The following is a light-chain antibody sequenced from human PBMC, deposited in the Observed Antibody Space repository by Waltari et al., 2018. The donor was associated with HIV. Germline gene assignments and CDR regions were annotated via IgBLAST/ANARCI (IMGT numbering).Light chain of an antibody. CDR1: SSDVGGYNY. Sequence: QSALTQPASVSGSPGQSITISCTGTSSDVGGYNYVSWDQQHPGKAPKLMISEVSNRPSGVTNRFSGSKSGNTASLTISGLQVEDEADYYCSSYTSSSTLYVFGTGTKVTVL. CDR3: SSYTSSSTLYV. CDR2: EVS. J-gene: IGLJ1*01. V-gene: IGLV2-14*01.